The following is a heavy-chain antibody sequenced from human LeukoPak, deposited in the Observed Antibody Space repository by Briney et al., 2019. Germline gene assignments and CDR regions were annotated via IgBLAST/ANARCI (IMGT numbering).Heavy chain of an antibody. Sequence: SETLSLTCAVYGGSFSGYYWSWLRQPPGKGLEGLGSIYYGGRIYYNPSLKRGVTISVDTSKNHFSLKLMSVHAADTAVYFCGRAPWAYGNYVHAFDIWGQGTMVTVSS. D-gene: IGHD4-11*01. CDR2: IYYGGRI. J-gene: IGHJ3*02. CDR3: GRAPWAYGNYVHAFDI. CDR1: GGSFSGYY. V-gene: IGHV4-34*01.